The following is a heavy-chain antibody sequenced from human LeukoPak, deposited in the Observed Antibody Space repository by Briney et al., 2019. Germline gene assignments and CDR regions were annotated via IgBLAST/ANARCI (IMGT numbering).Heavy chain of an antibody. J-gene: IGHJ4*02. CDR1: GGSISSSSYY. V-gene: IGHV4-39*01. CDR3: ARLSWFGELLSFYFDY. Sequence: SETLSLTCTVSGGSISSSSYYWGWIRQPPGKGLEWIGSIYYSGSSYYNPSLKSRVTISVDTSKNQFSLKLSSVPAADTAVYYCARLSWFGELLSFYFDYWGQGTLVTVSS. D-gene: IGHD3-10*01. CDR2: IYYSGSS.